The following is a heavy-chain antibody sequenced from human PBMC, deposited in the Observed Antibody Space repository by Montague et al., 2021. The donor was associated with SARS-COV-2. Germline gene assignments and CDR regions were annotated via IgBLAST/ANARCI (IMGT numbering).Heavy chain of an antibody. D-gene: IGHD3-22*01. CDR3: ARGHLSVSMIVVVFTSASYYFDY. J-gene: IGHJ4*02. V-gene: IGHV4-34*01. CDR2: IKQSGST. CDR1: GRSFGDDH. Sequence: SETLSLTCGVDGRSFGDDHWSWIRKPPGKGLEWIGDIKQSGSTNXXPSLKGGVTISVDTSKNQFSLKLTSVTAADTAVYFCARGHLSVSMIVVVFTSASYYFDYWGQGAQVTVSS.